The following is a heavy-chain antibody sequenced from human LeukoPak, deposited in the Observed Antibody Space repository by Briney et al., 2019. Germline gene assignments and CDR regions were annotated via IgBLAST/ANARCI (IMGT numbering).Heavy chain of an antibody. D-gene: IGHD3-9*01. CDR3: AESDYDILTGYIGGWFFDL. CDR1: IFIFSRYE. Sequence: GGPLSLSCTASIFIFSRYEMNGLRQARGKGVEWVLYFSRSGNTIYYADSVKGRINISSDNPKHSLYLQMNGLRVEDAAIYYCAESDYDILTGYIGGWFFDLWGRGTLLTVSS. J-gene: IGHJ2*01. V-gene: IGHV3-48*03. CDR2: FSRSGNTI.